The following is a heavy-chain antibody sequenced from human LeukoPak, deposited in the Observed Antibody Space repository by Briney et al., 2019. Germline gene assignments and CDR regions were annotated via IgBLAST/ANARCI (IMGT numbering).Heavy chain of an antibody. CDR3: ARALYDFWSGYYFDY. V-gene: IGHV3-7*01. CDR1: GFTFSSYW. Sequence: GGSLRLSCAASGFTFSSYWMSWVRQAPGKGLEWVANIKQDGSERYYVDSVKGRFTISRDNAKNSLYLQMNSLRAADTAVYCCARALYDFWSGYYFDYWGQGILVTVSS. CDR2: IKQDGSER. J-gene: IGHJ4*02. D-gene: IGHD3-3*01.